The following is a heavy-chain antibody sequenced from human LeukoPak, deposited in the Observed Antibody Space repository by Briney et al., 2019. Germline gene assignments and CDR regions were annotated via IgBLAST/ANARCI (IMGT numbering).Heavy chain of an antibody. CDR1: GGSISSYY. D-gene: IGHD5-12*01. CDR2: IYYSGST. V-gene: IGHV4-59*01. CDR3: AREQALSGYDSPFDY. J-gene: IGHJ4*02. Sequence: SETLSLTCTVSGGSISSYYWSWIRQPPGKGLEWIGYIYYSGSTNYNPSLKSRVTISVDTSKNQFSLKLNSVTAADTAVYYCAREQALSGYDSPFDYWGQGTLVTVSS.